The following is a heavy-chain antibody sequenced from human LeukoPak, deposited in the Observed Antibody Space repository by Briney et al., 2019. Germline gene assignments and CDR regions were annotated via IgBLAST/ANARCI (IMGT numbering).Heavy chain of an antibody. CDR2: ISGSGGST. Sequence: PGGSLRLSCAASGFTFNYYGMSWVRQAPGKGLEWVSSISGSGGSTYYADSVKGRFTISRDNSKNTLYLQMNSLRAEDTAVYYCARGTVFYCSSTSCHYYFDYWGQGTLVTVSS. CDR3: ARGTVFYCSSTSCHYYFDY. J-gene: IGHJ4*02. CDR1: GFTFNYYG. V-gene: IGHV3-23*01. D-gene: IGHD2-2*01.